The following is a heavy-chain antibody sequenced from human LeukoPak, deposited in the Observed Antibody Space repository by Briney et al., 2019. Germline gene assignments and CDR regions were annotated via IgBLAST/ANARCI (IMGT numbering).Heavy chain of an antibody. J-gene: IGHJ6*02. CDR3: ARVWVVTPDYYYGMDV. CDR1: GFTVSSNY. CDR2: IYSGGST. D-gene: IGHD4-23*01. V-gene: IGHV3-66*01. Sequence: GGSLRLSCAASGFTVSSNYMSWVRQAPGKGLEWVSVIYSGGSTYYADSVEGRFTISRDNSKNTLYLQMNSLRAEDTAVYYCARVWVVTPDYYYGMDVWGQGTTVTVSS.